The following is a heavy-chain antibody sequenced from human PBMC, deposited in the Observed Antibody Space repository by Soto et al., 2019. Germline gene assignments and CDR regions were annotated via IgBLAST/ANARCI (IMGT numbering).Heavy chain of an antibody. J-gene: IGHJ5*02. V-gene: IGHV4-31*03. D-gene: IGHD6-13*01. CDR2: IYYSGST. CDR1: GGSISSGGYY. CDR3: ARVPERIAAAGTAWFDP. Sequence: SETLSLTCTVSGGSISSGGYYWSWIRQHPGKGLEWIGYIYYSGSTYYNPSLKSRVTISVDTSKNQFSLKLSSVTAADTAVYYCARVPERIAAAGTAWFDPFGQGTLVTVSS.